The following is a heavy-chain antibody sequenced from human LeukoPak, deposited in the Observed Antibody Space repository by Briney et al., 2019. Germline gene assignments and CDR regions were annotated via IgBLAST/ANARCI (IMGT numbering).Heavy chain of an antibody. CDR3: AGSGWYLFNAFDI. Sequence: SETLSLTCTVPGGSISSYYWSWIRQPPGKGLEWIGYIYYSGSTNYNPSLKSRVTISVDTSKNQFSLKLSSVTAADTAVYYCAGSGWYLFNAFDIWGQGTMVTVSS. CDR1: GGSISSYY. CDR2: IYYSGST. J-gene: IGHJ3*02. D-gene: IGHD6-19*01. V-gene: IGHV4-59*01.